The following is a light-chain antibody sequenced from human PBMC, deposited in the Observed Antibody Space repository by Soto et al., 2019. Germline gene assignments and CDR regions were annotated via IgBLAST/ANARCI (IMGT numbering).Light chain of an antibody. CDR1: SSNIGSHT. J-gene: IGLJ3*02. CDR2: SNN. Sequence: QSVLTQPPSASGTPGQRVAISCSGSSSNIGSHTVDWYQHLPGTAPKLLIYSNNQRPSGVPDRFSGSKSGTSASLAISGLRSEDEADYYCAAWDASLNGWVFGGGTKLTVL. V-gene: IGLV1-44*01. CDR3: AAWDASLNGWV.